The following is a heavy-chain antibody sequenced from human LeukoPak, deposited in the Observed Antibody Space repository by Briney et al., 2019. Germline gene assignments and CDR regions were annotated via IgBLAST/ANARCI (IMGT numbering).Heavy chain of an antibody. J-gene: IGHJ4*02. CDR2: ISGSGGST. V-gene: IGHV3-23*01. D-gene: IGHD5-18*01. CDR3: AKVHDVYPQLPNLDY. Sequence: GGSLRLSCAASGFTFSSYAMSWVRQAPGKGLEWVSAISGSGGSTYYAGSVKGRFTISRDNSKNTLYLQMNSLRAEDKAVYYCAKVHDVYPQLPNLDYWGQGTLVTVSS. CDR1: GFTFSSYA.